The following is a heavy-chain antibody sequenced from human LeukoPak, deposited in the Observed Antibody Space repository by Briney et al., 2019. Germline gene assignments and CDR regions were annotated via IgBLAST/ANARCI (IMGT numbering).Heavy chain of an antibody. V-gene: IGHV3-13*01. CDR2: LHISSDT. CDR1: GFTFSDYD. D-gene: IGHD2-2*01. CDR3: ARGSCGTTNCYEGLNGLDV. J-gene: IGHJ6*02. Sequence: GGSLRLSCAASGFTFSDYDMHWVRQAPGKGLEWVSSLHISSDTHYAGSLQGRFTVSRDNAKNSFYLQMSSLRAGDTALYYCARGSCGTTNCYEGLNGLDVWGQGTTVTVSS.